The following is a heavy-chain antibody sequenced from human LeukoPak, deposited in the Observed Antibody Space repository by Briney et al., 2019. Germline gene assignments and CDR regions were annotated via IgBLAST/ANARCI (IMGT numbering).Heavy chain of an antibody. D-gene: IGHD3-10*01. J-gene: IGHJ4*02. CDR1: GGTFSSYA. V-gene: IGHV1-69*13. CDR2: INPIFSTA. Sequence: SVKVSCKASGGTFSSYAISWVRQAPGQGLEWMGGINPIFSTANYAQKFQGRVTITGDESTSTAYMELSRLRSEDTAVYYCARIPWPSGSKPIDYWGQGTLVTVSS. CDR3: ARIPWPSGSKPIDY.